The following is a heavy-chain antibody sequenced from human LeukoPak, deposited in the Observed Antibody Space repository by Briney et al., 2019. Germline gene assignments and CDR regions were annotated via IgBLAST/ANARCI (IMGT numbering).Heavy chain of an antibody. J-gene: IGHJ6*02. Sequence: ASVKVSCKASGYTFTSYGISWVRQAPGQGLEWMGWISAYNGNTNYAQKLQGRVTMTRDTSTSTVYMELSSLRSEDTAVYYCARDRTTSGYYYYGMDVWGQGTTVTVSS. CDR3: ARDRTTSGYYYYGMDV. V-gene: IGHV1-18*01. CDR1: GYTFTSYG. CDR2: ISAYNGNT. D-gene: IGHD4-17*01.